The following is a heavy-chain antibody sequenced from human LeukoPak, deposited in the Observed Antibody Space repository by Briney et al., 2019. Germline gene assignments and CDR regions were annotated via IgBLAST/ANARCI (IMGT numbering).Heavy chain of an antibody. J-gene: IGHJ5*02. CDR2: IKQDGSEK. V-gene: IGHV3-7*01. Sequence: GGSLRLSCAASGFTFSSYWMSWIRQAPGKGLEWVANIKQDGSEKYYVDSVKGRFTISRDNAKNSLYLQMNSLRAEDTAVYYCARDPTGTTLYWFDPWGQGTLVTVSS. CDR3: ARDPTGTTLYWFDP. D-gene: IGHD1-7*01. CDR1: GFTFSSYW.